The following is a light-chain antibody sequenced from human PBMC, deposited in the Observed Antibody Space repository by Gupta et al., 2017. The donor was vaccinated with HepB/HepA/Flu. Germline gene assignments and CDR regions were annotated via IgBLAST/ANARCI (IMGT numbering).Light chain of an antibody. CDR1: QSVNSY. Sequence: EIVLTQSPATLSLSPGERATLSCRASQSVNSYLTWYQQKPGQAPRLLIYDASNRATGIPDRFSGSGSGTDFTLTISSREPEDFAVYYCQQRNDLCSFGQGTKLEIK. CDR3: QQRNDLCS. V-gene: IGKV3-11*01. J-gene: IGKJ2*04. CDR2: DAS.